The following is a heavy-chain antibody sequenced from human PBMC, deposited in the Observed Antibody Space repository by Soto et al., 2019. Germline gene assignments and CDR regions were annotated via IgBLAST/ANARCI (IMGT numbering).Heavy chain of an antibody. D-gene: IGHD3-10*01. V-gene: IGHV1-2*02. Sequence: ASVPVSCQASGYTFPGYYMHWVRQAPGQGLEWMGWINPNSGGTNYAQKFQGRVTMTRDTSISTAYMELSRLRSDDAAVYYCAREAVRHMVRGALGYWGQGTLVTVSS. J-gene: IGHJ4*02. CDR1: GYTFPGYY. CDR3: AREAVRHMVRGALGY. CDR2: INPNSGGT.